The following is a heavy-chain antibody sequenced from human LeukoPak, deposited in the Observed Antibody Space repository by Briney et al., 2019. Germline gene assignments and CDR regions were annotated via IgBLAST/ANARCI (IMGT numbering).Heavy chain of an antibody. Sequence: GGSLRLSCPASGFTFSNYAMSLVRQAPRKGLEWVSTISGSGRTTYYADSVKGRFTISRDNSRNTLYLQMNSLRAEDTATYYCAKAAAVAVYFDYWGQGTLVTVSS. V-gene: IGHV3-23*01. J-gene: IGHJ4*02. D-gene: IGHD6-19*01. CDR3: AKAAAVAVYFDY. CDR1: GFTFSNYA. CDR2: ISGSGRTT.